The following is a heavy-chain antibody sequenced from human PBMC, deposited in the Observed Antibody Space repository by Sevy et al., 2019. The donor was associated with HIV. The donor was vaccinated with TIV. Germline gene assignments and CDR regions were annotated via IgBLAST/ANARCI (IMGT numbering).Heavy chain of an antibody. V-gene: IGHV4-34*01. D-gene: IGHD2-15*01. J-gene: IGHJ3*02. CDR2: INHSGGT. Sequence: SETLSLTCAVYGGSFSGYYWSWIRQPPGKGLEWIGEINHSGGTNYNPSLKSRVTISVDTSKNQFSLKLNSVTAADTDVYYCARHCTGSSCSHAFDIWGQRTMVTVSS. CDR1: GGSFSGYY. CDR3: ARHCTGSSCSHAFDI.